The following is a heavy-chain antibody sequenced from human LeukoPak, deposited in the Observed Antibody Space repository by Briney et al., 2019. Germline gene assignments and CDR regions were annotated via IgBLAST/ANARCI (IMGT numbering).Heavy chain of an antibody. V-gene: IGHV4-38-2*02. D-gene: IGHD3-9*01. CDR2: IYHSGST. CDR3: AREGGTRFILDS. J-gene: IGHJ4*02. CDR1: GYSISSGYY. Sequence: PSETLSLTCTVSGYSISSGYYWGWIRQPPGKGLEWIGSIYHSGSTYYNPSLESRVTISVDTSKNQFSLKLSSVTAADTAVYYCAREGGTRFILDSWGQGTLVTVSS.